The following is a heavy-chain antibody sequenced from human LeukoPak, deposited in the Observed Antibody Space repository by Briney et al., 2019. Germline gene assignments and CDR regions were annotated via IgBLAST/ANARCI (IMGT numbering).Heavy chain of an antibody. D-gene: IGHD4-17*01. Sequence: LEGSLRLSCTASGFTFSNYAMTWVRQAPGKGLEWVASIRGGGDTKYYADSVKGRFTISRDNSKNTLFLQMNSLRGEDTAVYYCSGDPNGDYVGAFDMWGPGTMVTVSS. CDR1: GFTFSNYA. V-gene: IGHV3-23*01. CDR3: SGDPNGDYVGAFDM. CDR2: IRGGGDTK. J-gene: IGHJ3*02.